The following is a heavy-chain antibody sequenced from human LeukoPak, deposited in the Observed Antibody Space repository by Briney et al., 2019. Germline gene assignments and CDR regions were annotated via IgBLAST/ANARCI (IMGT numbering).Heavy chain of an antibody. CDR1: GYTFTDYA. CDR2: INTGNGNT. V-gene: IGHV1-3*04. Sequence: ASVKVSCKASGYTFTDYAIHWVRQAPGQRLEWMGWINTGNGNTKYSQKFQDRVTLTRDTSASTVYMELSSLRSEDTAVYYCAREYYYDETPDYWGQGALVTVSS. D-gene: IGHD3-22*01. J-gene: IGHJ4*02. CDR3: AREYYYDETPDY.